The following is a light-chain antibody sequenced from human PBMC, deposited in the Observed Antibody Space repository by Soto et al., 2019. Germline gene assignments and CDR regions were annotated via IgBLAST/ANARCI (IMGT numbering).Light chain of an antibody. J-gene: IGLJ2*01. CDR3: SSYTSSTTPV. Sequence: QSVLTQPASVSGSPGQSITISCTGTRSDVGGYNYVSWYQQHPGKAPKLMIYEVSNRPSGVSNRFSGSKSDNTASLTISGLQAEDEAEYYCSSYTSSTTPVFGGGTKLTVL. V-gene: IGLV2-14*01. CDR2: EVS. CDR1: RSDVGGYNY.